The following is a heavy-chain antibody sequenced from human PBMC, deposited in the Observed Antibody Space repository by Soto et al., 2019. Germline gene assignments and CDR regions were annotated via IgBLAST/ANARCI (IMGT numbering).Heavy chain of an antibody. CDR1: EYNITSHW. CDR3: ASSPRGYCSSTSCRELGNYYGMDV. J-gene: IGHJ6*02. D-gene: IGHD2-2*01. Sequence: PGQSKKISCKGSEYNITSHWISWLRQKPGKGLEWMGRMDASDSYTNYSPSFQGHVTISADKSISTAYLQWSSLKASDTAMYYCASSPRGYCSSTSCRELGNYYGMDVWGQGTTVTVSS. CDR2: MDASDSYT. V-gene: IGHV5-10-1*01.